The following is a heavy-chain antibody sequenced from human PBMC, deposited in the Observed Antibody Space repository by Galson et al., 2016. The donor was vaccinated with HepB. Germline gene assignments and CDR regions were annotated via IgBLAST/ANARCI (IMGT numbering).Heavy chain of an antibody. CDR1: GFMFSGYW. Sequence: SLRLSCAASGFMFSGYWMNWVRQAPGKGLEWVATINKDGSGKYYVDSVKGRFTISRDNTKNSLHLQMNSLRAEDTAVYYCANDIVVEPAAWGQGTLVTVPS. J-gene: IGHJ5*02. V-gene: IGHV3-7*03. CDR2: INKDGSGK. D-gene: IGHD2-2*01. CDR3: ANDIVVEPAA.